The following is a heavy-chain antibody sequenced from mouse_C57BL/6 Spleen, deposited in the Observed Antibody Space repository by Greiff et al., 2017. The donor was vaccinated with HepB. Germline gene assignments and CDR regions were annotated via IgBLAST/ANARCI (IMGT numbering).Heavy chain of an antibody. J-gene: IGHJ3*01. D-gene: IGHD2-4*01. CDR2: FYPGSGSI. CDR1: GYTFTEYT. V-gene: IGHV1-62-2*01. CDR3: ARHEEREYDYDGGGFAY. Sequence: QVQLQQSGAELVKPGASVKLSCKASGYTFTEYTIHWVKQRSGQGLEWIGWFYPGSGSIKYNEKFKDKATLTADKSSSTVYMELSRLTSEDSAVYFCARHEEREYDYDGGGFAYWGQGTLVTVSA.